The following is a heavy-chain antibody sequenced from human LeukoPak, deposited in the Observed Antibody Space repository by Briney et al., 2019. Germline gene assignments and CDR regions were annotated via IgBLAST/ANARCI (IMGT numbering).Heavy chain of an antibody. J-gene: IGHJ3*02. CDR3: ARRPSWPTTSAFDI. D-gene: IGHD4-17*01. V-gene: IGHV4-39*01. CDR1: GFTFSSYW. Sequence: GSLRLSCAASGFTFSSYWMSWVRQAPGKGLEWIGSVFYSGSANYNPSLQSRVTTSVDTSRNQFSLRLSSVTPADTAVYYCARRPSWPTTSAFDIWGQGTLVTVSP. CDR2: VFYSGSA.